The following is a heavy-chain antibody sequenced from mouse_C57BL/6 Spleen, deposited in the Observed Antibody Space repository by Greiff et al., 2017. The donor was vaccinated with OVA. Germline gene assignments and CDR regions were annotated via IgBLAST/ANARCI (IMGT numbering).Heavy chain of an antibody. CDR2: IWSDGST. V-gene: IGHV2-6-1*01. Sequence: QVQLQQSGPGLVAPSQSLSITCTVSGFSLTSYGVHWVRQPPGKGLEWLVVIWSDGSTTYNSALKSRLSISKDNSKSQVFLKMNSLQTDDTAMYYCARHRERLGVFDYWGQGTTLTVSS. CDR1: GFSLTSYG. J-gene: IGHJ2*01. CDR3: ARHRERLGVFDY. D-gene: IGHD4-1*01.